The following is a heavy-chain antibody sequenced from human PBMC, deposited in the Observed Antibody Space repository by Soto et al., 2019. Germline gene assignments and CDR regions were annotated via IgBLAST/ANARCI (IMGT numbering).Heavy chain of an antibody. D-gene: IGHD4-17*01. CDR3: VSQRTTVPTQAYFDY. CDR2: VYYRGRS. CDR1: GGSVTNSSYY. J-gene: IGHJ4*02. Sequence: SETLSLTCTVSGGSVTNSSYYWGWIRQSPGKGLEWIGSVYYRGRSYSKSSIKSRVTISVDTSKNRFSLSLNSVTASDTAVYFCVSQRTTVPTQAYFDYWGPGALVTVSS. V-gene: IGHV4-39*01.